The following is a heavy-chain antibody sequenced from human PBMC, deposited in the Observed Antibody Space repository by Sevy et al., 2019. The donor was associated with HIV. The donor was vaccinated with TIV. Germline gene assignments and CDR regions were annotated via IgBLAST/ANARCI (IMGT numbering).Heavy chain of an antibody. CDR1: GYTLTELS. J-gene: IGHJ6*02. CDR3: ATVSDFWSGYYPPGMDV. CDR2: FDPEDGET. D-gene: IGHD3-3*01. Sequence: ASVKVSCKVSGYTLTELSMHWVRQAPGKGFEWMGGFDPEDGETIYAQKFQGRVTMTEDTSTDTAYMELSSLRSEDTAVYYCATVSDFWSGYYPPGMDVWGQGTTVTVSS. V-gene: IGHV1-24*01.